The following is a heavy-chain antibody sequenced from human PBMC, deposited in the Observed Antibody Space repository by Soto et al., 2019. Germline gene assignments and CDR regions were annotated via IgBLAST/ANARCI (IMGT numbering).Heavy chain of an antibody. CDR1: GYTFTTCY. V-gene: IGHV1-46*01. J-gene: IGHJ4*02. CDR3: ATRDPGHY. CDR2: ISPDGGRT. Sequence: ASVDVSWKASGYTFTTCYRHWVRQAPGQGLEWMGIISPDGGRTSYAQKFQGRVTMTRDTSTSTVYMELSSLRSEDTAVYYCATRDPGHYWGQGTLVTVSS.